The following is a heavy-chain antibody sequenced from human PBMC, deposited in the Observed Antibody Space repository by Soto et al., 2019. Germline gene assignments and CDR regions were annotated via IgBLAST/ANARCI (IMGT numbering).Heavy chain of an antibody. CDR1: GFTFSSYG. D-gene: IGHD3-10*01. J-gene: IGHJ5*02. CDR2: ISYDGSNK. V-gene: IGHV3-30*18. CDR3: AKSDVGFGELFGWFDP. Sequence: VQLVESGGGLVQPGGSLRLSCAASGFTFSSYGMHWVRQAPGKGLEWVAVISYDGSNKYYADSVKGRFTISRDNSKNTLYLQMNSLRAEDTAVYYCAKSDVGFGELFGWFDPWGQGTLVTVSS.